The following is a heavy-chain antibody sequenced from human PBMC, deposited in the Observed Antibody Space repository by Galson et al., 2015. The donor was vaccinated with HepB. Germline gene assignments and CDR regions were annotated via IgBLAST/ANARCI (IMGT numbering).Heavy chain of an antibody. CDR1: GFSFSNYG. CDR3: TRDAAGSYYQYYMDV. J-gene: IGHJ6*03. CDR2: IWSDGRHG. Sequence: LRLSCAASGFSFSNYGMHWVRQAPGKGLEWVASIWSDGRHGLHTDSLKGRFTISRDNSKNTLYLHMNSLRSEDTALYYCTRDAAGSYYQYYMDVWGKGTTVTVS. V-gene: IGHV3-33*01.